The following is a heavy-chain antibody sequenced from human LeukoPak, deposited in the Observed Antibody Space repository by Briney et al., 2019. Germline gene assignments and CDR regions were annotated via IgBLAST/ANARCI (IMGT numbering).Heavy chain of an antibody. CDR2: ISSSSSYI. V-gene: IGHV3-21*01. Sequence: SGGSLRLSCAASGFTLDSYWMTWVRQAPGKGLEWVSSISSSSSYIYYADSVKGRFTISRDNAKNSLYLQMNSLRAEDTAVYYCASWDLEYSSSSPLVDYWGQGTLVTVSS. J-gene: IGHJ4*02. CDR3: ASWDLEYSSSSPLVDY. D-gene: IGHD6-6*01. CDR1: GFTLDSYW.